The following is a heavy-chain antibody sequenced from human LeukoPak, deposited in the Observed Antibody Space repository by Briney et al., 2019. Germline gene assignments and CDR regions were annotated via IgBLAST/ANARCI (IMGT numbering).Heavy chain of an antibody. V-gene: IGHV1-3*01. J-gene: IGHJ6*02. Sequence: GASVKVSCKASGYTFISYAIHWVRQAPGQRLEWMGWINAGSGDTKYSQKFQGRVTITRDRSASTAFMELSSLRSEDTAVYYCATDGSNYYSGHYHYGMDVWGQGTTVIVSS. D-gene: IGHD1-26*01. CDR2: INAGSGDT. CDR3: ATDGSNYYSGHYHYGMDV. CDR1: GYTFISYA.